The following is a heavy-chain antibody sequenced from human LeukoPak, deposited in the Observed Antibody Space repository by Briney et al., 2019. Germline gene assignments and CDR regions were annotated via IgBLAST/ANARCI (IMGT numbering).Heavy chain of an antibody. D-gene: IGHD6-13*01. Sequence: GGSLRLSCAASGFTFSDYSMNWVRQAPGKGLEWVSHISSGSSTMNYGESVKGRLTISRDDAKNTLFLQVTSLRDDDTAVYFCAREDKAAGASSSAMDVWGQGTTVTVSS. CDR1: GFTFSDYS. V-gene: IGHV3-48*02. CDR3: AREDKAAGASSSAMDV. CDR2: ISSGSSTM. J-gene: IGHJ6*02.